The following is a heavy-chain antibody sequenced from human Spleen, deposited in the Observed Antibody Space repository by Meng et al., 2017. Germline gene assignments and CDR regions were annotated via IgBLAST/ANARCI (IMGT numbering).Heavy chain of an antibody. J-gene: IGHJ4*02. CDR2: IYHSGST. D-gene: IGHD3-22*01. V-gene: IGHV4-34*01. CDR1: GGSFSGYY. Sequence: QGPVQQWGEGLLKPSETLSLTCAVYGGSFSGYYWSWIRQPPGKGLEWIGEIYHSGSTNYNPSLKSRVTISVDKSKNQFSLKLSSVTAADTAVYYCARVMFSSGCDYWGQGTLVTVSS. CDR3: ARVMFSSGCDY.